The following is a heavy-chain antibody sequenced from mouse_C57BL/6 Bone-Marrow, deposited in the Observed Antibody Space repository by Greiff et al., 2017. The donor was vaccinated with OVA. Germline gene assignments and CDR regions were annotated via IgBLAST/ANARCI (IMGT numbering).Heavy chain of an antibody. Sequence: EVKLVESGGGLVQPGGSLSLSCAASGFTFTDYYMSWVRQPPGKALEWLGFIRNKANGYTTEYSASVKGRFTISRDNSQSILYLQMNALRAEDSATYYGARYSSGYDYGFDYWGQGTTLTVSS. D-gene: IGHD3-2*02. J-gene: IGHJ2*01. CDR3: ARYSSGYDYGFDY. CDR1: GFTFTDYY. CDR2: IRNKANGYTT. V-gene: IGHV7-3*01.